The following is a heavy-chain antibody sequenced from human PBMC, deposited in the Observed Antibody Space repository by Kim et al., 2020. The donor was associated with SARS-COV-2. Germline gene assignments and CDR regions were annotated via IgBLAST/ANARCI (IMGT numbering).Heavy chain of an antibody. J-gene: IGHJ6*02. CDR2: NK. CDR3: ARVLSYYGMDV. V-gene: IGHV3-33*01. Sequence: NKYYAYSVKGRFTISRDNSKNTLYLQMNGLRSEDTAVYYCARVLSYYGMDVWGQGTTVTVSS.